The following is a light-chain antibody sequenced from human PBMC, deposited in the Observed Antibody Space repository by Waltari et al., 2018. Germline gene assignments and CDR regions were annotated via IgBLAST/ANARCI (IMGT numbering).Light chain of an antibody. CDR1: QSLSSS. CDR2: TTS. J-gene: IGKJ1*01. Sequence: IHMTQSPSSLSASVGDRVTITCRASQSLSSSFNWYQQKPGEAPRLLIYTTSNLQNGVPSRFSGRGSGTEFTLTSTNLQPEDTGTYYCQQSYRTPKTFGQGTKVEIK. CDR3: QQSYRTPKT. V-gene: IGKV1-39*01.